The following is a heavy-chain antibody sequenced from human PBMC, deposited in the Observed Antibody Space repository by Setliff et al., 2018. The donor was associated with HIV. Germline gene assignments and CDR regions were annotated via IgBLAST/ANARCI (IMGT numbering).Heavy chain of an antibody. CDR2: IYSSGST. CDR1: GASISSHY. D-gene: IGHD2-21*01. CDR3: AREIGITKSPYWYFDL. Sequence: SETLSLTCTVSGASISSHYWTWIRQPPGKGLEWIGSIYSSGSTNHNPSLKSRLTISLDTSENQLSLKFNSVTAADTAVYFCAREIGITKSPYWYFDLWGRGTLVTVSS. J-gene: IGHJ2*01. V-gene: IGHV4-59*11.